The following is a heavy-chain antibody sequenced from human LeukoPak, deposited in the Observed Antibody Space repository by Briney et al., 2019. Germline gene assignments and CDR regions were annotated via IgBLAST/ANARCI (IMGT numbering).Heavy chain of an antibody. V-gene: IGHV3-23*01. CDR2: ISGSGGST. D-gene: IGHD3-22*01. Sequence: GGSLRLSCAASGFTFSSYAMSWVRQAPGKGLEWVSAISGSGGSTYYADSVKGRFTISRDNSKNTLYLQMNSLRAEDTAVYYCARESEYYYDSSGYPAGDYWGQGTLVTVSS. J-gene: IGHJ4*02. CDR3: ARESEYYYDSSGYPAGDY. CDR1: GFTFSSYA.